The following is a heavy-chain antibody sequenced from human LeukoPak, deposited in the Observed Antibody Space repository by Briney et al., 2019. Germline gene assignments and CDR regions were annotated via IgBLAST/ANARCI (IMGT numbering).Heavy chain of an antibody. CDR1: GFSFSTQW. CDR3: ARGGSSSSWFRIY. D-gene: IGHD6-13*01. CDR2: IKQDGSEK. Sequence: PGGSLRLSCAASGFSFSTQWMTWVRQAPGKGLEWVANIKQDGSEKYYVDSVKGRFTISKDNAKNSLYLQMNSLRVEDTAVYYCARGGSSSSWFRIYWGQGTLVTVSS. V-gene: IGHV3-7*01. J-gene: IGHJ4*02.